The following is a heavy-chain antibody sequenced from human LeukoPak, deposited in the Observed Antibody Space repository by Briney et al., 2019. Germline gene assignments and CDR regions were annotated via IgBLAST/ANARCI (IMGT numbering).Heavy chain of an antibody. V-gene: IGHV3-74*01. CDR3: ARPDGGGYSSGFY. CDR2: INSDGSST. J-gene: IGHJ1*01. Sequence: GGSLRLSCAASGFTFSSYWMHWVRQVPGKGLVWVSRINSDGSSTSYADSVKGRFTISRDNAKNTLYLQMNSLRAEDTAVYSCARPDGGGYSSGFYWGQGTLVTVSS. CDR1: GFTFSSYW. D-gene: IGHD2-15*01.